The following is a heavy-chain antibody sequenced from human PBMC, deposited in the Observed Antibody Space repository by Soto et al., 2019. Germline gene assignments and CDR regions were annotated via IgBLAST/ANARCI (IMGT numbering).Heavy chain of an antibody. Sequence: GGAPRLFCGAPGFTLCSQALNRGPQAPGKGLVWVSAISGIGDSTYYADSVKGRFTISRDNSKNTMFLQINSLRAEDTAVYYCAQGRGLVSPHYWGQGTLVTVSS. D-gene: IGHD3-9*01. V-gene: IGHV3-23*01. CDR1: GFTLCSQA. CDR2: ISGIGDST. J-gene: IGHJ4*02. CDR3: AQGRGLVSPHY.